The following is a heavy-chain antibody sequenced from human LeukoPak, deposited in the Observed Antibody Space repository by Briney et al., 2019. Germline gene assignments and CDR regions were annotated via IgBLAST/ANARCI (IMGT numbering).Heavy chain of an antibody. CDR2: ISSSSSYI. Sequence: GGSLRLSCAASGFTFSSYSMNWVRQAPGKGLEWVSSISSSSSYIYYADSVKGRFTISRDNAKNSLYLQMNSLRAEDTAVYYCAKAPVTTCRGAYCYPFDYWGQGTLVTVSS. D-gene: IGHD2-21*01. CDR1: GFTFSSYS. J-gene: IGHJ4*02. V-gene: IGHV3-21*01. CDR3: AKAPVTTCRGAYCYPFDY.